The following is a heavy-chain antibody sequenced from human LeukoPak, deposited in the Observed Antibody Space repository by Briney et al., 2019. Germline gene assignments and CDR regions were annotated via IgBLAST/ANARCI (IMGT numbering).Heavy chain of an antibody. D-gene: IGHD3-22*01. Sequence: PSETLSLTCTVSGGSISSYYWSWIRQPPGKGLEWIGYIYYSGSTNYNPSLKSRVTISVDTSKNQFSLKLSSVTAADTAVYYCARDRRIVGVGTFDIWGQGTMVTVSS. CDR2: IYYSGST. CDR3: ARDRRIVGVGTFDI. V-gene: IGHV4-59*01. CDR1: GGSISSYY. J-gene: IGHJ3*02.